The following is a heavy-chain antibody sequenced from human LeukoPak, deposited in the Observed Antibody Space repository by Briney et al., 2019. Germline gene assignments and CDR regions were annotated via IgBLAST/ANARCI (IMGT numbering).Heavy chain of an antibody. J-gene: IGHJ3*02. CDR1: GGTFSSYA. CDR2: IIPIFDTA. V-gene: IGHV1-69*13. D-gene: IGHD3-22*01. CDR3: ARTQYEYYDSSGPEGAFDI. Sequence: ASVKVSCKASGGTFSSYAISWVRQAPGQGLEWVGGIIPIFDTANYAQKFQGRVTITADESTSTAYMELSSLRSEDTALYYCARTQYEYYDSSGPEGAFDIWGQGTVVTVSS.